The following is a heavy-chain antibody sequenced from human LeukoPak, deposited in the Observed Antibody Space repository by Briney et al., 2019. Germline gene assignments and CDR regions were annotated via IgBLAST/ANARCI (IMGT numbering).Heavy chain of an antibody. CDR2: IVVGSGNT. J-gene: IGHJ5*02. Sequence: SVTVSCKASGFTFINSAVQWVRQARGQRLEWIGWIVVGSGNTNYAQKFQERFTFTRDMSTNTAYMELSGLRSEDTAVYYCAADSGYLWGQGTLVIVSS. CDR1: GFTFINSA. V-gene: IGHV1-58*01. CDR3: AADSGYL.